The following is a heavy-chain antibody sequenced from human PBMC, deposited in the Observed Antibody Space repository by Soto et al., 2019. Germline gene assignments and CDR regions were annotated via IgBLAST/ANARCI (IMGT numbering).Heavy chain of an antibody. D-gene: IGHD6-13*01. J-gene: IGHJ6*02. CDR3: ARVGIAAAGSGKYYYGMDV. Sequence: ASVKVSCKASGYTFTSYYMHWVRQAPGQGLEWMGIINPSGGSTSYAQKFQGRVTMTRDTSTSTVYMELSSLRSEDTAVYYCARVGIAAAGSGKYYYGMDVWGQGTTVTVS. CDR2: INPSGGST. V-gene: IGHV1-46*01. CDR1: GYTFTSYY.